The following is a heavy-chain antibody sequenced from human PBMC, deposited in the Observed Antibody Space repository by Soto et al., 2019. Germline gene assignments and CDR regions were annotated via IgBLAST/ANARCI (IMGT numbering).Heavy chain of an antibody. CDR3: AREGVGAPYYYYGMDV. D-gene: IGHD1-26*01. V-gene: IGHV4-61*01. Sequence: PSETLSHTYTVSDGYVSGGSYYWSWIRQPPGKGLEWIGYIYYSGSTNYNPSLKSRVTISVDTSKNQFSLKLSSVTAADTAVYYCAREGVGAPYYYYGMDVWGQGTTVTVSS. J-gene: IGHJ6*02. CDR1: DGYVSGGSYY. CDR2: IYYSGST.